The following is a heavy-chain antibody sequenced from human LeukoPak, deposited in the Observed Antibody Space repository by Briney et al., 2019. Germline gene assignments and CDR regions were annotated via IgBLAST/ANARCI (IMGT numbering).Heavy chain of an antibody. CDR1: GFSFSDYY. CDR3: ARDRRDGYTYYFDY. D-gene: IGHD5-24*01. J-gene: IGHJ4*02. Sequence: GGSLRLSCAASGFSFSDYYTSWVRQAPGKGLEWVSVIYSGGSTYYADSVKGRFTISRDNSKNTLYLQMNSLRAEDTAVYYCARDRRDGYTYYFDYWGQGTLVTVSS. CDR2: IYSGGST. V-gene: IGHV3-53*01.